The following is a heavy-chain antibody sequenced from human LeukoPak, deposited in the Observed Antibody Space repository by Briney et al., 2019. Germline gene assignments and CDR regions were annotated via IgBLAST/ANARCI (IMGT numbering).Heavy chain of an antibody. CDR2: IYYSGST. CDR3: ARGPVGPTIPFDY. CDR1: GGSISSYY. J-gene: IGHJ4*02. D-gene: IGHD1-26*01. V-gene: IGHV4-59*01. Sequence: NPSETLSLTCTVSGGSISSYYWSWIRQPPGEGLEWIGYIYYSGSTNYNPSLKSRVTMSVDTSKNQFSLKLSSVTAADTAVYYCARGPVGPTIPFDYCGQGTLVTVSS.